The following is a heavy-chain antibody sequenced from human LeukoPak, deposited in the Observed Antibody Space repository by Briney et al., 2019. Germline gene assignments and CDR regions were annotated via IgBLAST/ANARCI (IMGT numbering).Heavy chain of an antibody. CDR2: ISESGGYT. J-gene: IGHJ4*02. V-gene: IGHV3-23*01. D-gene: IGHD6-19*01. Sequence: GGSLRLSCATSGFSFSSYAMSWVRQAPGKGLEWVSAISESGGYTNYAGSVKGRFTVSRDNSKNTLSLQMNTLRAEDTAVYYCAKERSSGWPFDYWGQGTLVTVSS. CDR3: AKERSSGWPFDY. CDR1: GFSFSSYA.